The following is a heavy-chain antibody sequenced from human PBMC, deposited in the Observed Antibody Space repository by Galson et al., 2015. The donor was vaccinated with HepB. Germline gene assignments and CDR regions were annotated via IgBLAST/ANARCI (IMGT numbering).Heavy chain of an antibody. CDR2: ISGSGGST. CDR1: GFTFSSYA. D-gene: IGHD1-26*01. V-gene: IGHV3-23*01. CDR3: AKDGWELGDRFDY. Sequence: SLRLSCAASGFTFSSYAMSWVRQAPGKGLEWVSAISGSGGSTYYADSVKGRFTISRDNSKNTLYLQMNSLRAEDTAVYYCAKDGWELGDRFDYWGQGTLVTVSS. J-gene: IGHJ4*02.